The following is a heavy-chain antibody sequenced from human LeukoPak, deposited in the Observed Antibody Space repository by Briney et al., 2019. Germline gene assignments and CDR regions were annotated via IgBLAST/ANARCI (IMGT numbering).Heavy chain of an antibody. J-gene: IGHJ4*02. CDR3: AEDYCTNGVCYLNYFDY. V-gene: IGHV3-43*02. Sequence: LAGGSLRLSCAASGFTFDDYAVHWVRQAPGKGLEWVSLISGDGGSTYYADSVKGRFTISRDNSKNSLYLQMNSLRTEDTALYYCAEDYCTNGVCYLNYFDYWGQGTLVTVSS. CDR1: GFTFDDYA. CDR2: ISGDGGST. D-gene: IGHD2-8*01.